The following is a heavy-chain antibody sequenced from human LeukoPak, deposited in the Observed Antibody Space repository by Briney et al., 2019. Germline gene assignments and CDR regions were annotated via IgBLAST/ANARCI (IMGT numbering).Heavy chain of an antibody. CDR2: ISSSSSYI. V-gene: IGHV3-21*01. CDR3: ARDATTDVGTVYMDV. CDR1: GFTFSSYG. J-gene: IGHJ6*03. D-gene: IGHD4-17*01. Sequence: GGSLRLSCAASGFTFSSYGMSWVRQAPGKGLEWVSSISSSSSYIYYADSVKGRFTISRDNAKNSLYLQMNSLRAEDTALYFCARDATTDVGTVYMDVWGKGTTVTISS.